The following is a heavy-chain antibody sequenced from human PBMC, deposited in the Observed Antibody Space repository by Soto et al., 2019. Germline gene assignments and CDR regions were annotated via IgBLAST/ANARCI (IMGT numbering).Heavy chain of an antibody. D-gene: IGHD5-18*01. J-gene: IGHJ4*02. CDR1: GDTFNNYA. CDR3: ERATLYRYGHLGF. V-gene: IGHV1-69*01. Sequence: QVLMVQSGAEVKKPGSSVTVSCKTSGDTFNNYAISWVRQAPGQGFEWMGGISPTFGSPAYAQKFQGRLTITADDSTFTAYMSLTSLRSEDTALYYCERATLYRYGHLGFWGQGTLVTVSS. CDR2: ISPTFGSP.